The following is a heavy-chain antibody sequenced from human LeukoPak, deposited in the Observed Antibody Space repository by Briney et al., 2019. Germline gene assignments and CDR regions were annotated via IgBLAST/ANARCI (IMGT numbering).Heavy chain of an antibody. D-gene: IGHD3-10*01. CDR3: AKARGLAYFDY. J-gene: IGHJ4*02. CDR1: GFTFNNYG. Sequence: PGGSLRLSCAASGFTFNNYGMHWVRQAPGKGLEWVAFIRYNGNNQYYADSVKGRFTISRDNSKNTLYLQMNSLKGDDTAVYYCAKARGLAYFDYWGQGTLVTVSS. V-gene: IGHV3-30*02. CDR2: IRYNGNNQ.